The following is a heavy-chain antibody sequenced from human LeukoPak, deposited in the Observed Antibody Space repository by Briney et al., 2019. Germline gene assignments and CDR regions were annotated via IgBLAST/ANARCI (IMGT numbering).Heavy chain of an antibody. CDR3: ARTGYSSGWYFDY. CDR2: IYYSGST. D-gene: IGHD6-19*01. J-gene: IGHJ4*02. Sequence: SETLSLTCTVSGGSISSYYWSWIRQPPGKGLEWIGYIYYSGSTNYNPSLKGRVTISVDTSKNQFSLKLSSVTAADTAVYYCARTGYSSGWYFDYWGQGTLVTVSS. V-gene: IGHV4-59*01. CDR1: GGSISSYY.